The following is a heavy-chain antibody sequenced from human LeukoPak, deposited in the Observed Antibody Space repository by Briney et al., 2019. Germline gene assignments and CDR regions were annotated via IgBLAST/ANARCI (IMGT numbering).Heavy chain of an antibody. J-gene: IGHJ4*02. V-gene: IGHV1-18*01. Sequence: ASVKVSCKAAGYTFTSYGISWVRHAPGQGLEWMGWISAYNGNTNYAQKLQGRVTMTTDTSTSTAYMELRSLRSDDTAVYYCASIVDTAMAYDYWGQGTLVTVSS. CDR2: ISAYNGNT. CDR3: ASIVDTAMAYDY. D-gene: IGHD5-18*01. CDR1: GYTFTSYG.